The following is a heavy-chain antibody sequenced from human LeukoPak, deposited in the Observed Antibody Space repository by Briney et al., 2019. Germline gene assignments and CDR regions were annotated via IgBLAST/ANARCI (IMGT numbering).Heavy chain of an antibody. Sequence: GGSLRLSCAASGFTFSSFATSWVRQAPGKGLEWVSGISASGGSTYYADSVKGRFTISRDNSKNTLYLQMNSLRAEDTAVYYCAKGFYDNSASGVFDIWGQGTMVTISS. D-gene: IGHD3-22*01. CDR2: ISASGGST. CDR1: GFTFSSFA. CDR3: AKGFYDNSASGVFDI. J-gene: IGHJ3*02. V-gene: IGHV3-23*01.